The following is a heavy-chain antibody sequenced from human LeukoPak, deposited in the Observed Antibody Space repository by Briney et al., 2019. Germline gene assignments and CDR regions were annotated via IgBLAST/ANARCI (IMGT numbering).Heavy chain of an antibody. CDR2: TYYSGST. CDR3: ARMGELLGLVSDY. V-gene: IGHV4-39*01. D-gene: IGHD1-26*01. J-gene: IGHJ4*02. Sequence: SETLSLTCTVSGGSISSSSYYWGWIRQPPGKGLEWIGSTYYSGSTYYNPSLKSRVTISVDTSKNQFSLKLSSVTAADTAVYYCARMGELLGLVSDYWGQGTLVTVSS. CDR1: GGSISSSSYY.